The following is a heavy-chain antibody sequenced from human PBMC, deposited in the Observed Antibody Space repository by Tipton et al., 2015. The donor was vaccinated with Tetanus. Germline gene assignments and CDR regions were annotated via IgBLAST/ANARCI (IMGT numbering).Heavy chain of an antibody. CDR3: ARGWSECSSWSCSPFDS. V-gene: IGHV4-4*07. CDR1: GGSVSSYY. Sequence: LRLSCTVSGGSVSSYYWTWFRQPPGKRLEWIGFVSSSGNSNYSPSLTGRVSMSLDTSKQQFSLSLTSATAADTAVYYCARGWSECSSWSCSPFDSWGQGTQVTVSS. J-gene: IGHJ4*02. D-gene: IGHD2-2*01. CDR2: VSSSGNS.